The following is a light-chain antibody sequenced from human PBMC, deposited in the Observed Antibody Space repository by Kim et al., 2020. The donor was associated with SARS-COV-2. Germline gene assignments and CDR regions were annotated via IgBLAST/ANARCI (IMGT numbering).Light chain of an antibody. V-gene: IGKV1-5*03. CDR3: QQYSTYWST. J-gene: IGKJ2*01. CDR2: KAS. CDR1: QSISDW. Sequence: DIQMTQSPSSLSASVGDRVTITCRASQSISDWLAWYQQKPGKAPNLLIHKASTLHSGVPSRFSASGSGTEFTLTISSLQPDDFATYYCQQYSTYWSTFGQGTKLEI.